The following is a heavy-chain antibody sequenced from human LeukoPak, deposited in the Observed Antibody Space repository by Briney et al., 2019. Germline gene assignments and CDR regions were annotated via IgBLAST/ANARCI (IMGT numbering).Heavy chain of an antibody. Sequence: SETLSLTCTVSGGSINSGGYYWSWIRQHPGKGLEWIGYIYYSGSTYYNPSLKSRVTISVDTSKNQFSLKLSSVTAADTAVYYCAREGYGSGSMDFDYWGQGTLVTVSS. D-gene: IGHD3-10*01. CDR3: AREGYGSGSMDFDY. CDR2: IYYSGST. V-gene: IGHV4-61*08. J-gene: IGHJ4*02. CDR1: GGSINSGGYY.